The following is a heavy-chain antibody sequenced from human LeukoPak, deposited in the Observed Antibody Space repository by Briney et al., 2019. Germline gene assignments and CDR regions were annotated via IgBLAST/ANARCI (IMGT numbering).Heavy chain of an antibody. CDR1: GGSVTGNSYY. V-gene: IGHV4-39*01. CDR3: ARLSGYFFGMGV. Sequence: SETLSLTCTVSGGSVTGNSYYWGWIRQPPGKGLEWIASSHYSGSSYYNPALQSLVSISVDTSKNQFSLKLSSATAADTAVYCGARLSGYFFGMGVWGKGTTVTVSS. J-gene: IGHJ6*04. D-gene: IGHD6-25*01. CDR2: SHYSGSS.